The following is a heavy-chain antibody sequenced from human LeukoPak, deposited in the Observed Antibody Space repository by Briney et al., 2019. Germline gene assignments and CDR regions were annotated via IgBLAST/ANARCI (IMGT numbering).Heavy chain of an antibody. J-gene: IGHJ6*03. CDR1: GFTFSSFN. CDR3: ARDPYSGNYGNDYYYYMDV. CDR2: ITSSGTHI. Sequence: GGSLRLSCAASGFTFSSFNMNWVRQAPGKAMEWVSSITSSGTHIFYADSVRGRFTISRDNAKNSLYLQMDSLGPDDTAVYYCARDPYSGNYGNDYYYYMDVWGKGTTVTITS. V-gene: IGHV3-21*01. D-gene: IGHD1-26*01.